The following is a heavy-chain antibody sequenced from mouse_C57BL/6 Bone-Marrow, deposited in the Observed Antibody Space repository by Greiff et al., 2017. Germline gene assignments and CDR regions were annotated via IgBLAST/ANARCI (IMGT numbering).Heavy chain of an antibody. CDR3: DTDSNYYDYGDCLAY. D-gene: IGHD2-4*01. CDR2: LDPENGDT. V-gene: IGHV14-4*01. Sequence: VQLHQSGAELVKPGASVKLSCTASGFNIKDDYMHWVKQRPERGLEWIGRLDPENGDTEYDRKFQGKATMTTDTASSTAYLQLSSLTSEDTAVYYCDTDSNYYDYGDCLAYWGQGTLVTVSA. J-gene: IGHJ3*01. CDR1: GFNIKDDY.